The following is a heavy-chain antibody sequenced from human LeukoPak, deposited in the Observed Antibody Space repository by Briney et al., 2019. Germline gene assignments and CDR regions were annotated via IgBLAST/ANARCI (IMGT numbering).Heavy chain of an antibody. CDR2: IIPIFGTA. Sequence: ASVKVSCKASGGTFSSYAISWVRQAPGQGLEWMGRIIPIFGTANYAQKFQGRVTITTDESTSTAYMELSSLRSEDTAVYYCARDIYDSSGHYPWYFDLWGRGTLVTVSS. V-gene: IGHV1-69*05. D-gene: IGHD3-22*01. J-gene: IGHJ2*01. CDR1: GGTFSSYA. CDR3: ARDIYDSSGHYPWYFDL.